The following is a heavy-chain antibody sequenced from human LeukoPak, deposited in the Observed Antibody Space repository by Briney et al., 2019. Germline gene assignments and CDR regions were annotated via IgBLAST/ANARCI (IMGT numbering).Heavy chain of an antibody. J-gene: IGHJ4*02. CDR2: INPNSGDT. V-gene: IGHV1-2*02. CDR3: ARDGGWLQLGDFFDS. Sequence: GASVKVSCKASGYTFTGYYMHWVRQAPGQGLEWMGWINPNSGDTNYAQKFQGRVTMTRATSISTAYMELSRLRSDDTAVYYCARDGGWLQLGDFFDSWGQGTLVTVSS. CDR1: GYTFTGYY. D-gene: IGHD5-24*01.